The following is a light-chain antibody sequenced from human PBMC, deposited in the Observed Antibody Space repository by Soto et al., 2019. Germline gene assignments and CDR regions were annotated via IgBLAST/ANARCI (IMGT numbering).Light chain of an antibody. CDR3: LQHNKWPPKT. CDR1: QSVSTN. J-gene: IGKJ1*01. CDR2: GAS. Sequence: DIVMTQSPATLYVSPGERATLFCRASQSVSTNLAWYQQKPGQPPRLLLYGASTRATGIPARFSGSVSGTEFTLTISSLQSEDCAIYYCLQHNKWPPKTFCQGTKVEIK. V-gene: IGKV3-15*01.